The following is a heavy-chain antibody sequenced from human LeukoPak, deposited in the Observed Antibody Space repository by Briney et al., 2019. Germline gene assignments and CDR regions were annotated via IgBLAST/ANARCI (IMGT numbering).Heavy chain of an antibody. CDR2: INPSGGST. CDR1: GYTFTSYY. Sequence: GASVKVSCKASGYTFTSYYMHWVRQAPGQGLEWMGIINPSGGSTSYAQKSQGRVTMTRDTSTSTVYTELSSLRSEDTAVYYCAREPRGDGYILVFFDYWGQGTLVTVSS. J-gene: IGHJ4*02. D-gene: IGHD5-24*01. V-gene: IGHV1-46*01. CDR3: AREPRGDGYILVFFDY.